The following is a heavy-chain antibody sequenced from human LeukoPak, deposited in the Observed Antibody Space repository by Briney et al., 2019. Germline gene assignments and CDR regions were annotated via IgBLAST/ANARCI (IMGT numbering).Heavy chain of an antibody. CDR3: ARGPYSSNWYVDY. V-gene: IGHV3-23*01. CDR1: GFTFSSYA. Sequence: GGSLRLSCAASGFTFSSYAMSWVRQAPGKGLEWVSAISGSGGSTYYADSVKGRFTVSRDSAKDSLYLQMNSLRAEDTAVYYCARGPYSSNWYVDYWGQGTLVTVAS. CDR2: ISGSGGST. J-gene: IGHJ4*02. D-gene: IGHD6-13*01.